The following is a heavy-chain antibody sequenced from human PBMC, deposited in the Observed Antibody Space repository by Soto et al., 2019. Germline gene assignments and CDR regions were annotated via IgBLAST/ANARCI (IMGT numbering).Heavy chain of an antibody. J-gene: IGHJ6*03. CDR2: INHSGST. CDR1: GGSFSGYY. D-gene: IGHD6-13*01. V-gene: IGHV4-34*01. CDR3: ARGYPAEIAAADNYYYYMDV. Sequence: SETLSLTCAVYGGSFSGYYWSWIRQPPGKGLEWIGEINHSGSTNYNPSLKSRVTISVDTSKNQFSLKLSSVTAADTAVYYCARGYPAEIAAADNYYYYMDVWGKGTTVTVSS.